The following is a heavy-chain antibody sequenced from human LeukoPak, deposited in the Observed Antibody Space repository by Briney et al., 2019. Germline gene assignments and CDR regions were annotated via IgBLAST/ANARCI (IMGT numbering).Heavy chain of an antibody. J-gene: IGHJ5*02. CDR3: AREMKGTSRFDP. Sequence: SETLSLTCTVSGVSISSYYWSWIRQPPGKGLEWIGYIYYSGSTNYNPSLKSRVTISVDTSKNQFSLKLSSVTAADTAVYYCAREMKGTSRFDPWGQGTLVTVSS. CDR1: GVSISSYY. CDR2: IYYSGST. D-gene: IGHD1-7*01. V-gene: IGHV4-59*01.